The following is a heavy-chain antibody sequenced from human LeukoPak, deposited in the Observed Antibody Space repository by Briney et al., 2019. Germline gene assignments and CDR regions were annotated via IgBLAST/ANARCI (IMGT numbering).Heavy chain of an antibody. D-gene: IGHD3-16*01. CDR1: GYTFTSYY. CDR3: ATDRGEMGTTLLSHTYQAFDV. J-gene: IGHJ3*01. CDR2: FDIEDGEI. V-gene: IGHV1-24*01. Sequence: ASVKVSCKASGYTFTSYYIHWVRQAPGKGLEWMGGFDIEDGEIIYAQNFQGRVTMTEDTSTDIAYMDLSSLKSEDTAVYYCATDRGEMGTTLLSHTYQAFDVWGQGTVVTVSS.